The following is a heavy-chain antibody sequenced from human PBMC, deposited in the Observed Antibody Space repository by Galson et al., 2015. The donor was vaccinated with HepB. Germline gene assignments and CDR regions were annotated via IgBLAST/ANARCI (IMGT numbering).Heavy chain of an antibody. CDR1: GFAFTSSA. V-gene: IGHV1-58*01. CDR3: AATADSSGYFSDAFDI. D-gene: IGHD3-22*01. J-gene: IGHJ3*02. CDR2: IVVGSGNT. Sequence: SVKVSCKASGFAFTSSAVQWVRQARGQRLEWIGWIVVGSGNTNYPQEFQERLTITRDMSTSTAYLALSRLRSEDTAVYYCAATADSSGYFSDAFDIWGQGTMVAVSS.